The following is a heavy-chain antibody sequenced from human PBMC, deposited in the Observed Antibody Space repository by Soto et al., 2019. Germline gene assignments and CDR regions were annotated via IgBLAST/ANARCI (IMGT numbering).Heavy chain of an antibody. CDR3: ATFGAMVQDAFDI. J-gene: IGHJ3*02. Sequence: PGESLKISCKGSGYSFPTNWIGWVRQMPGKGLEWMTMIYPGDSDTRYSPSFQGQVTISADKSISTAYLQWSSLKASDTAMYYCATFGAMVQDAFDIWGQGTMVTVSS. CDR1: GYSFPTNW. V-gene: IGHV5-51*01. D-gene: IGHD5-18*01. CDR2: IYPGDSDT.